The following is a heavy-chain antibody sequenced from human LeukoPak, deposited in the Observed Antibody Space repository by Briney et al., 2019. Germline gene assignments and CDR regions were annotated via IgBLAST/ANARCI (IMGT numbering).Heavy chain of an antibody. D-gene: IGHD3-22*01. CDR3: ASPPDSSGYQRYFDY. Sequence: EASVKVSCKASGGTFISYAISWVRQAPGQGLEWMGGTIPIFGTANYAQKLQGRVTITADESTSTAYMELSSLRSEDTAVYYCASPPDSSGYQRYFDYWGQGTLVTVSS. CDR2: TIPIFGTA. CDR1: GGTFISYA. V-gene: IGHV1-69*13. J-gene: IGHJ4*02.